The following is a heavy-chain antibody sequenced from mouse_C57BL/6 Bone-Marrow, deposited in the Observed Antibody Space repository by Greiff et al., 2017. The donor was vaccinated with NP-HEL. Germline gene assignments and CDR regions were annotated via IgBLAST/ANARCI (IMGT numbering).Heavy chain of an antibody. Sequence: VKLKQPGTELVKPGASVKLSCKASGYTFTSYWMHWVKQRPGQGLEWIGNINPSNGGTNYNEKFKSKATLTVDKSSSTAYMQLSSLTSEDSAVYYCARGGLRLDYYAMDYWGQGTSVTVSS. CDR3: ARGGLRLDYYAMDY. V-gene: IGHV1-53*01. J-gene: IGHJ4*01. CDR2: INPSNGGT. CDR1: GYTFTSYW. D-gene: IGHD2-4*01.